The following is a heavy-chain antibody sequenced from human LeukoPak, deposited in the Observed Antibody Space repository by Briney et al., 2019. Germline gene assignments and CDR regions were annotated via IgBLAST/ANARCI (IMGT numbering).Heavy chain of an antibody. D-gene: IGHD6-19*01. J-gene: IGHJ4*02. Sequence: GASPRLSCVASGFTFGSFGFNWVRQAPGKGLEWVTLIWFDGRREDYIDSVKGRFTVSRDDSENTVYLQMSNLRVEDTAVYYCARSPRSSSGLDYWGQGTLVAVSS. CDR2: IWFDGRRE. CDR1: GFTFGSFG. CDR3: ARSPRSSSGLDY. V-gene: IGHV3-33*01.